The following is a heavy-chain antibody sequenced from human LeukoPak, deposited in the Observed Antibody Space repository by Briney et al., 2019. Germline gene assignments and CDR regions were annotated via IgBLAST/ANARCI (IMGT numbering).Heavy chain of an antibody. Sequence: SVKVSCEASGYTFTGYYMHWVRQAPGQGLKWMGGIIPIFGTANYAQKFQGRVTITADKSTSTAYMELSSLRSEDTAVYYCAREGSIARYWYFDLWGRGTLVTVSS. J-gene: IGHJ2*01. CDR3: AREGSIARYWYFDL. CDR2: IIPIFGTA. V-gene: IGHV1-69*06. D-gene: IGHD6-6*01. CDR1: GYTFTGYY.